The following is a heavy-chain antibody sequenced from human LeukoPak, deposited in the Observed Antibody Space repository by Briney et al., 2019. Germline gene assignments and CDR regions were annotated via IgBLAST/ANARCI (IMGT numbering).Heavy chain of an antibody. V-gene: IGHV4-39*07. Sequence: SETLSLTRTVSGGSISSSSYYWGWIRQPPGKGLEWIGSIYYSGSTYYNPSLKSRVTISVDTSKNQFSLKLSSVTAADTATYYCASYFFDQSKALDIWGQGTVVTVSA. D-gene: IGHD3-9*01. CDR3: ASYFFDQSKALDI. CDR2: IYYSGST. CDR1: GGSISSSSYY. J-gene: IGHJ3*02.